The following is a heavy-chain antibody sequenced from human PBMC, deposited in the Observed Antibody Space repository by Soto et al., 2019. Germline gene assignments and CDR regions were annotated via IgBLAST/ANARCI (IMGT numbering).Heavy chain of an antibody. CDR1: GFTFSSYG. CDR3: AEEAGSSSLNS. D-gene: IGHD6-6*01. CDR2: ISYDGSNK. J-gene: IGHJ5*01. Sequence: GGSLRLSCAASGFTFSSYGMHWVRQAPGKGLEWVAVISYDGSNKYYADSLTGRFTISRDNSKNTLYLQMNSRRAEGTAVYDCAEEAGSSSLNSGAQGTRFTVS. V-gene: IGHV3-30*18.